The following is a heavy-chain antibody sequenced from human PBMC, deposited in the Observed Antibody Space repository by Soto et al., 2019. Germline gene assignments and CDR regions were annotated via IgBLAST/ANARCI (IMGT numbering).Heavy chain of an antibody. D-gene: IGHD3-10*01. CDR3: ARHEVEGSGRWENYYYYGMDV. CDR1: GGTFSNYA. CDR2: IIPIFGIG. Sequence: AASVKVSCKASGGTFSNYAISWVRQAPGQGLEWMGGIIPIFGIGNYPQKFQGRVTITADKSTSSAYMELSSLRSEDTAVYYCARHEVEGSGRWENYYYYGMDVWGQGTTVTVSS. J-gene: IGHJ6*02. V-gene: IGHV1-69*10.